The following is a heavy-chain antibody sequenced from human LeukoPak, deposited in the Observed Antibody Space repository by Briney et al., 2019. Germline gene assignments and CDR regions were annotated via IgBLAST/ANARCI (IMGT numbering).Heavy chain of an antibody. J-gene: IGHJ6*03. CDR3: AKDAINMDV. Sequence: GGSLRLSCAASGFTFNTAWMSWVRQAPGKGLEWVAFIRYDGSNKYYADSVKGRFTISRDNSKNTLYLQMNSLRAEDTAVYYCAKDAINMDVWGKGTTVTVSS. CDR2: IRYDGSNK. D-gene: IGHD3-9*01. V-gene: IGHV3-30*02. CDR1: GFTFNTAW.